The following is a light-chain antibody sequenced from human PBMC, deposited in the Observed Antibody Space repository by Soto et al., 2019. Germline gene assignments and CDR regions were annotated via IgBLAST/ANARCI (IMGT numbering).Light chain of an antibody. J-gene: IGKJ1*01. CDR3: QQRTLWPRT. CDR1: QSLSGT. V-gene: IGKV3-11*01. Sequence: EIVLTQSPATLSLSPGERATLSCRASQSLSGTLAWFQQKPGQPPRLLIYGASNRATGIPARFTTNGSGTDFTLTISSLEPEDFAVYYCQQRTLWPRTFGQGTKVEIK. CDR2: GAS.